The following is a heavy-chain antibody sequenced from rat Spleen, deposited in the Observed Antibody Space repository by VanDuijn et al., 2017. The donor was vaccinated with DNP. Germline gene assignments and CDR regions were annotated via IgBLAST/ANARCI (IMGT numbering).Heavy chain of an antibody. V-gene: IGHV2-1*01. CDR1: GFSLSRNS. Sequence: QVHLKESGPGLVQPSQTLSLTCTVSGFSLSRNSVHWVRQPPGKGLEGMGGIWGDGSTDYNSALKSRLSITRDNAKSQVFLKMNSLQTDDAAIYFCTRAYTYVDWFPYWGQGTLVTVSS. D-gene: IGHD2-1*01. J-gene: IGHJ3*01. CDR3: TRAYTYVDWFPY. CDR2: IWGDGST.